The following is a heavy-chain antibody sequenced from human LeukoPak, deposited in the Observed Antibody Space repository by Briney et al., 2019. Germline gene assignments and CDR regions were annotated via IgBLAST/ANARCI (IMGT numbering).Heavy chain of an antibody. J-gene: IGHJ4*02. CDR1: GFTLSSHA. V-gene: IGHV3-23*01. CDR3: VRPSPLDN. Sequence: GGSLRLSCAAYGFTLSSHAMTWVRQAPGKGLEWVSGISDSGDSTYYADSVKGRFTISRDNSKNTLYMEMNCLRADDPAVYYCVRPSPLDNWGQGTLVTVSS. CDR2: ISDSGDST.